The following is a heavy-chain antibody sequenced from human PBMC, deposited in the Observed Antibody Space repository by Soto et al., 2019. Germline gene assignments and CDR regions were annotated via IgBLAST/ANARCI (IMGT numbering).Heavy chain of an antibody. D-gene: IGHD5-12*01. V-gene: IGHV3-23*01. CDR3: AKREYSGYDFPGYYTPFNTSFDY. J-gene: IGHJ4*02. CDR1: GFTFSSYA. CDR2: ISGSGGST. Sequence: EVQLLESGGGLVQPGGSLRLSCAASGFTFSSYAMSWVRQAPGKGLEWVSAISGSGGSTYYADSVKGRFTISRDNSKNTLYLQMNSLRAEDTAVYYCAKREYSGYDFPGYYTPFNTSFDYWGQGTLVTVSS.